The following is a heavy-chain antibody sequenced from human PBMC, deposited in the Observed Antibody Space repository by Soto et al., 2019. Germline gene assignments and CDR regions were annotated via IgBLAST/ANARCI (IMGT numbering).Heavy chain of an antibody. D-gene: IGHD1-26*01. CDR2: ISSSSSYI. CDR3: ARVMVGATTRAFDI. Sequence: GGSLRLSCAASGFTFSSYSMNWVRQAPGKGLEWVSSISSSSSYIYYADSVKGRFTISRDNAKNSLYLQMNSLRAEDTAVYCCARVMVGATTRAFDIWGQGTMVTVSS. V-gene: IGHV3-21*01. CDR1: GFTFSSYS. J-gene: IGHJ3*02.